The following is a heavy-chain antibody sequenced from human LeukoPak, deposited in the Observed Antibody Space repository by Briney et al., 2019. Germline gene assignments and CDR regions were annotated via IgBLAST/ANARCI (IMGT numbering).Heavy chain of an antibody. CDR2: TKSDGSSI. D-gene: IGHD4/OR15-4a*01. CDR1: GFTFSNYW. CDR3: ARDGLWSSFDY. V-gene: IGHV3-74*01. J-gene: IGHJ4*02. Sequence: GGSLRLSCAASGFTFSNYWMHWVRQAPGKGLVGVSRTKSDGSSISYADSVKGRFTISRDNAKNTLYLHMNSLRAEDTAVYYCARDGLWSSFDYWGQGILVTVSS.